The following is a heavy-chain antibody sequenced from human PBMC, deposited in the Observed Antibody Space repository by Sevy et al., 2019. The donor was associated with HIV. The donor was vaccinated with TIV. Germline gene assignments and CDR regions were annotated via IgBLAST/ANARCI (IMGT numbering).Heavy chain of an antibody. J-gene: IGHJ3*02. CDR3: ARDRWAKYPEDGFDI. CDR1: GISFSNYW. Sequence: GGSLRLSCAASGISFSNYWMSWVRQAPGKGLEWVANINQDGSEKKFVGSVKGRFTISRDNAKNSVYLQMNSLTAEDTAVYYCARDRWAKYPEDGFDIWGQGTMLTVSS. CDR2: INQDGSEK. V-gene: IGHV3-7*01.